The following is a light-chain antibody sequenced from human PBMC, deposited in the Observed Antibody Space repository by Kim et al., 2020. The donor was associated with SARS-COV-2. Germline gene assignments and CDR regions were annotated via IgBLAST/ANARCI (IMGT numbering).Light chain of an antibody. J-gene: IGLJ2*01. CDR3: NSRDSNDNVV. V-gene: IGLV3-19*01. Sequence: VALGQTVSTTCQGDSLRSYYATWDQQKPGQAPILVIYGKNNRPSGIPDRFSGYSSGNTASLTITGTQAGDEADYYCNSRDSNDNVVFGGGTKLTVL. CDR2: GKN. CDR1: SLRSYY.